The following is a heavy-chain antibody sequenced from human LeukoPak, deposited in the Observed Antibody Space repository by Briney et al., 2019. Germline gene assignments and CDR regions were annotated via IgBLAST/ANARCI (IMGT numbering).Heavy chain of an antibody. CDR1: GGSISSYY. CDR3: ARDRQQWLVRGAFDI. CDR2: IYYSGST. V-gene: IGHV4-59*01. J-gene: IGHJ3*02. Sequence: SETPSLTCTVSGGSISSYYWSWIRQPPGKGLEWIGYIYYSGSTNYNPSLKSRVTISVDTSKNQFSLKLSSVTAADTAVYYCARDRQQWLVRGAFDIWGQGTMVTVSS. D-gene: IGHD6-19*01.